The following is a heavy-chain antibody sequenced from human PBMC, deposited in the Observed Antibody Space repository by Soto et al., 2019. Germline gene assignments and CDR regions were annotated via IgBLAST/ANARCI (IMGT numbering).Heavy chain of an antibody. CDR1: GYTFSRYA. J-gene: IGHJ4*02. V-gene: IGHV1-18*01. CDR3: ARDRPTAH. Sequence: QVQLVQSGAEVKKPGASVTVSCKASGYTFSRYAMSWLRQAPGQGLEWMGWITGDTHEAIYAQKFQGRVVLSRDRSTSTAYMGLRSLTYDGTAVYYCARDRPTAHWGQGTLVTVSS. CDR2: ITGDTHEA.